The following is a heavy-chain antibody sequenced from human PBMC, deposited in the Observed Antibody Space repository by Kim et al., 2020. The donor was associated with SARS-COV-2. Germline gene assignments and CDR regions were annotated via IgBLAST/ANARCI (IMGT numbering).Heavy chain of an antibody. V-gene: IGHV5-10-1*01. CDR3: ASLSGVGYSDWFDP. J-gene: IGHJ5*02. D-gene: IGHD5-18*01. Sequence: SPSFQGHVTISADKSISTAYLQWSSLKASDTAMYYCASLSGVGYSDWFDPWGQGTLVTVSS.